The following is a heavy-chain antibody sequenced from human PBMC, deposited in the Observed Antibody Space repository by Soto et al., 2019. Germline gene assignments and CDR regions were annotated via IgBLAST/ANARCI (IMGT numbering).Heavy chain of an antibody. V-gene: IGHV4-59*01. J-gene: IGHJ4*02. D-gene: IGHD1-7*01. Sequence: QVQLQESGPGLVKPSETLSLTCTVSGGSISSYYWSWIRQPPGKGLEWIGHIYYSGSTHYNPSLXMXVXIXXGTPKNQFSLKLTSVTAADTAVYYCARRYGTTFAYWGQGTL. CDR2: IYYSGST. CDR1: GGSISSYY. CDR3: ARRYGTTFAY.